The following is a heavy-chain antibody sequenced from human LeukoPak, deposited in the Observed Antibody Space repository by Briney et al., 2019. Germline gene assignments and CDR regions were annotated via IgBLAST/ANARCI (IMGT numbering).Heavy chain of an antibody. CDR1: GFTFSDYG. V-gene: IGHV3-33*01. D-gene: IGHD4-11*01. CDR3: ASILMTAVTDFDY. J-gene: IGHJ4*02. Sequence: GGSLRLSCAASGFTFSDYGIHWVRQAPGKGLEWVAVIWYDGSDKYYADSVKGRFTISRDNSKNMLSLQMNSLRAEDTAVYYCASILMTAVTDFDYWGQGTLVTVSS. CDR2: IWYDGSDK.